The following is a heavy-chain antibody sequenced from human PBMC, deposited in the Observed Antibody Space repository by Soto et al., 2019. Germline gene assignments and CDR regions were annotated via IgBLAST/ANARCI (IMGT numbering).Heavy chain of an antibody. CDR1: GYTFTSYG. V-gene: IGHV1-18*01. J-gene: IGHJ5*02. D-gene: IGHD3-10*01. CDR3: ARDERGSGSYFGRLNWFDP. Sequence: QAQLVQSGPEVKNPGASVKVSCKASGYTFTSYGISWVRQAPGQGIEWMGWISGYTGNTNYAQKVQGRVTLTTDTSTGTAYMELTSLTPDDTAVYYCARDERGSGSYFGRLNWFDPWGQGTLVTVSS. CDR2: ISGYTGNT.